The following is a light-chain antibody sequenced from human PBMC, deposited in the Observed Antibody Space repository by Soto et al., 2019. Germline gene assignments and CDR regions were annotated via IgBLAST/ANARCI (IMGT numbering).Light chain of an antibody. Sequence: DIQMTQSPSTLSASAGDRVTITCRASQSIRSWLAWYQQKPGKAPKLLIYDASSLGSGVPSRFSGSGSGTEFTLTISSLQPDDFATYYCQQYNSYSPTFGQGTKVEIK. CDR3: QQYNSYSPT. V-gene: IGKV1-5*01. CDR1: QSIRSW. CDR2: DAS. J-gene: IGKJ1*01.